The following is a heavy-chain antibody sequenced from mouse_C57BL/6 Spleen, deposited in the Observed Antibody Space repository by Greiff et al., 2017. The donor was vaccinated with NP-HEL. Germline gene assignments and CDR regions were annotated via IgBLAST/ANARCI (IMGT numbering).Heavy chain of an antibody. D-gene: IGHD1-1*01. CDR1: GYAFSSSW. V-gene: IGHV1-82*01. J-gene: IGHJ2*01. CDR3: ARRGTVVAIDY. Sequence: VQLQQSGPELVKPGASVKISCKASGYAFSSSWMNWVKQRPGKGLEWIGRIYPGDGDTNYNGKFKGKATLTAAKSSSTAYMQLSSLTSEDSAVYFCARRGTVVAIDYWGQGTTLTVSS. CDR2: IYPGDGDT.